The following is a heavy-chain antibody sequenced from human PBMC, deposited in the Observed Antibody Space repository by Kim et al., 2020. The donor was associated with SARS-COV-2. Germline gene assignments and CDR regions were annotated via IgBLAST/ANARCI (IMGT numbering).Heavy chain of an antibody. J-gene: IGHJ6*03. CDR2: IYYSGST. CDR1: GGSISSYY. D-gene: IGHD3-10*01. V-gene: IGHV4-59*01. Sequence: SETLSLTCTVSGGSISSYYWSWIRQPPGKGLEWIGYIYYSGSTNYNPSLKSRVTISVDTSKNQFSLKLSSVTAADTAVYYCASGFPGSGSYDSYYYYVM. CDR3: ASGFPGSGSYDSYYYYVM.